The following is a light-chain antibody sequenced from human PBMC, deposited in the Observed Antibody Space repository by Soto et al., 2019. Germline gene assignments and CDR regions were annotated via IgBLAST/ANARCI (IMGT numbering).Light chain of an antibody. V-gene: IGLV2-14*01. CDR1: SSDVGGYNF. CDR2: DVT. Sequence: QSVLTQPASVSGSPGQSITISCTGTSSDVGGYNFVSWYQQHPDKAPKLMIYDVTNRPSGVSNRFSGSKSGNTASLTISLLQAEDEADYYCSSYTSISTYVFGNGTKVTVL. CDR3: SSYTSISTYV. J-gene: IGLJ1*01.